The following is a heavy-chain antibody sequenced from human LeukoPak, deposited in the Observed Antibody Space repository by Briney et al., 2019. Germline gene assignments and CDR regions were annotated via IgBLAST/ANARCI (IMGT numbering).Heavy chain of an antibody. D-gene: IGHD3-3*01. J-gene: IGHJ5*02. CDR1: GASFSGDY. V-gene: IGHV4-34*01. CDR2: INHSGST. CDR3: ARRLPQRNFGVVSLGYNWFDP. Sequence: PETLSLTCAVYGASFSGDYWSWIRERPGKGLEWIGEINHSGSTDNNPSLKSRVTISVDTSKNQFSLKLNSVTAADTAVYYCARRLPQRNFGVVSLGYNWFDPWAREPWSPSPQ.